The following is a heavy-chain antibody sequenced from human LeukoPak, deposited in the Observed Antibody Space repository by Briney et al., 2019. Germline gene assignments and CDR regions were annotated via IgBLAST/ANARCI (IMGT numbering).Heavy chain of an antibody. D-gene: IGHD1-26*01. CDR1: GFTFSNYA. J-gene: IGHJ4*02. CDR3: AKRYSGSYSRFDY. Sequence: GGSLRLSCAASGFTFSNYAMSWVRQAPGKGLEWVSAISGSGGSTYYADSVKDRFTISRDNSKNTLYLQMNSLRTEDTAVYYCAKRYSGSYSRFDYWGQGTLVTVSS. CDR2: ISGSGGST. V-gene: IGHV3-23*01.